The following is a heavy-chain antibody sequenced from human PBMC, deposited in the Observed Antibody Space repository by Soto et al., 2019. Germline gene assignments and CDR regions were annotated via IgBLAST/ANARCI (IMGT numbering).Heavy chain of an antibody. CDR1: GGTFSSYA. Sequence: ASVKVSCKASGGTFSSYAISWVRQAPGQGLEWMGGIIPIFGTANYAQKFQGRVTITADESTSTAYMELSSLRSEDTAVYYCARPAYDFWSGWVPDYYYYGMDVWGQGTTVTVSS. V-gene: IGHV1-69*13. CDR3: ARPAYDFWSGWVPDYYYYGMDV. J-gene: IGHJ6*02. CDR2: IIPIFGTA. D-gene: IGHD3-3*01.